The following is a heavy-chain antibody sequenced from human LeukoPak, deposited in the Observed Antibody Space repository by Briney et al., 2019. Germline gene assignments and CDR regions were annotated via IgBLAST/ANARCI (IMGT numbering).Heavy chain of an antibody. CDR3: GRRLPSYSGSSYGGFDI. D-gene: IGHD1-26*01. J-gene: IGHJ3*02. Sequence: SETLSLTCTVSGGSISSTSYYWGWIRQSPGKGLEWIGSVFYSGSSYCNTPLKSRATISVDTSKNQFSLKLSSLTPTATAVNYCGRRLPSYSGSSYGGFDIWGQGTMVTVSS. CDR2: VFYSGSS. V-gene: IGHV4-39*01. CDR1: GGSISSTSYY.